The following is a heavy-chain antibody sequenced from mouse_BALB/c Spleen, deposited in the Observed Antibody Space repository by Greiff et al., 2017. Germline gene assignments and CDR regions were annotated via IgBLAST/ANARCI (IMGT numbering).Heavy chain of an antibody. J-gene: IGHJ3*01. CDR1: GYTFTSYT. CDR3: ARGRIYYDYDEGFAY. CDR2: INPSSGYT. D-gene: IGHD2-4*01. V-gene: IGHV1-4*01. Sequence: LVESGAELARPGASVKMSCKASGYTFTSYTMHWVKQRPGQGLEWIGYINPSSGYTNYNQKFKDKATLTADKSSSTAYMQLSSLTSEDSAVYYCARGRIYYDYDEGFAYWGQGTLVTVSA.